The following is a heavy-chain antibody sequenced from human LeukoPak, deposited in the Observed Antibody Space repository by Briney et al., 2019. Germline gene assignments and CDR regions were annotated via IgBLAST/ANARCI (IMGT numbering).Heavy chain of an antibody. J-gene: IGHJ3*02. V-gene: IGHV3-20*04. CDR3: ARDRGITRTWVAFDI. D-gene: IGHD1-26*01. Sequence: GGTLRLSCAASGFTFSNYGMNWVRQAPGKGLEWVSGINWNGGSTGYADSVKGRFTISRDNAKNSLYLQMNSLRAEDTAVYYCARDRGITRTWVAFDIWGQGTMVTVSS. CDR1: GFTFSNYG. CDR2: INWNGGST.